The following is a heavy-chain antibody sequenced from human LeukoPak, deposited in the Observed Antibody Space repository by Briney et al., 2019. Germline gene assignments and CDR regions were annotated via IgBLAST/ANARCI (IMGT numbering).Heavy chain of an antibody. CDR1: GGSISSYH. CDR3: ARVSPYYDILTGGAFDI. V-gene: IGHV4-4*07. D-gene: IGHD3-9*01. J-gene: IGHJ3*02. Sequence: SETLSLTCTVSGGSISSYHWSWIRQPAGKGLEWIGRIYTSGSTNYNPSLKSRVTMSVDTSKNQFSLKLSSVTAADTAVYYCARVSPYYDILTGGAFDIWGQGTMVTVSS. CDR2: IYTSGST.